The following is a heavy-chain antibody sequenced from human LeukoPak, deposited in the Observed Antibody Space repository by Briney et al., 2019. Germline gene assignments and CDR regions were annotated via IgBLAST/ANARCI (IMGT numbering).Heavy chain of an antibody. Sequence: SETLSLTCTVSGGSISSSSYYWGWIRQPPGKGLEWIGSISYSGSTYYNPSLKSRVTIFVDTSKNHFSLNLSSVTAADTAVYYCARARGYCSSTSCYALYFDYWGQGTLVTVSS. CDR3: ARARGYCSSTSCYALYFDY. D-gene: IGHD2-2*01. V-gene: IGHV4-39*02. CDR1: GGSISSSSYY. J-gene: IGHJ4*02. CDR2: ISYSGST.